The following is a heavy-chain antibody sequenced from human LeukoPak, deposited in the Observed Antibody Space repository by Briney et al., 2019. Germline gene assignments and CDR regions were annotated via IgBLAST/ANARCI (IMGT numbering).Heavy chain of an antibody. D-gene: IGHD5-12*01. CDR2: MFPGGST. CDR1: GASIGDSY. V-gene: IGHV4-4*07. Sequence: SETLSLTCTVSGASIGDSYWSWIRQPAGKGLEWIGRMFPGGSTNYNPSLYSRVSMSVDTSKNQFSLRLTSGTAVDTGVYYCVRDSPRTSGLLDYWGQGTLVAVSS. J-gene: IGHJ4*02. CDR3: VRDSPRTSGLLDY.